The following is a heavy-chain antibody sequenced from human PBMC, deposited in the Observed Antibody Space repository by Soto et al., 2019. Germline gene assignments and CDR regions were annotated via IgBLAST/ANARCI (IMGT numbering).Heavy chain of an antibody. J-gene: IGHJ2*01. CDR2: IKQDGSEK. CDR3: VRESIAAARNDYWYFDV. CDR1: GFTFSSYW. V-gene: IGHV3-7*01. D-gene: IGHD6-13*01. Sequence: EVQLVESGGGLVQPGGSLRLSCAASGFTFSSYWMSWVRQAPGKGLEWVANIKQDGSEKYYVDSVKGRFTISRDNAKNSMYLQLNSQKAENTAVYYCVRESIAAARNDYWYFDVWGRGTLVTVSS.